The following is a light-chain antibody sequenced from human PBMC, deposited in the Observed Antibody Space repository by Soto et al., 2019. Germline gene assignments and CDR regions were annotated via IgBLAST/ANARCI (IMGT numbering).Light chain of an antibody. V-gene: IGKV1-5*03. J-gene: IGKJ1*01. Sequence: DIQMTQSPSTLSASVGDRVTITCRASQSISRFLAWYQQKPGRAPTLLIYQASTLENGVPSRLSGSGSGTEFTLPISSLQPDDFATYYCQQYNAYSPFTFGQGTKVEIK. CDR3: QQYNAYSPFT. CDR1: QSISRF. CDR2: QAS.